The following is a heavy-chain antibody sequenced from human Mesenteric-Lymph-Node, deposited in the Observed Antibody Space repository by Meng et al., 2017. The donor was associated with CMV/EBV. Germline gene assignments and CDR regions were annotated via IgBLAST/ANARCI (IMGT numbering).Heavy chain of an antibody. J-gene: IGHJ4*02. Sequence: GSLRLSCAVSGGSIISGDYYWGWIRQPAGEGLEWIGSMSYSGSTYYNPSLKSRVTISLDTSKNQFSLKLSSVTAADTAVYYCARDGAGGTVATTFDYWGQGTLVTVSS. CDR2: MSYSGST. CDR3: ARDGAGGTVATTFDY. CDR1: GGSIISGDYY. V-gene: IGHV4-39*07. D-gene: IGHD5-12*01.